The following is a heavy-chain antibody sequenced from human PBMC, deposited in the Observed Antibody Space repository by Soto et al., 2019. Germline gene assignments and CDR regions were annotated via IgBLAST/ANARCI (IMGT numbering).Heavy chain of an antibody. CDR3: ARDPSRYDILTCYGYYYGMGV. CDR1: GYTFTGYY. D-gene: IGHD3-9*01. CDR2: INPNSGGT. J-gene: IGHJ6*02. Sequence: ASVKVSCKASGYTFTGYYMNWVRQAPGQGLEWMGWINPNSGGTNYAQKFQGRVTMTRDTSISTAYMELSRLRSDDTAVYYCARDPSRYDILTCYGYYYGMGVWGQGTTVTVSS. V-gene: IGHV1-2*02.